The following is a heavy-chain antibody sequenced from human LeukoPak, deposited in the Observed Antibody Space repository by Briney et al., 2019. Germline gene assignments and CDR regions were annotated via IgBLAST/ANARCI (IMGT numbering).Heavy chain of an antibody. V-gene: IGHV3-20*04. CDR3: ARTSYYYYYMDV. Sequence: GESLKISCAASGFTFDDYGMSWVRQAPGKGLEWVSGINWNGGSTGYADSVEGRFTISRDNAKNSLYLQMNSLRAEDTALYYCARTSYYYYYMDVWGKGTMVTVSS. J-gene: IGHJ6*03. CDR2: INWNGGST. CDR1: GFTFDDYG.